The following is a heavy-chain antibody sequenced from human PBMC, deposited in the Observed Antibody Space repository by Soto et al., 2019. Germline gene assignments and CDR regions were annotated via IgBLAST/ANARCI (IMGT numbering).Heavy chain of an antibody. CDR1: GFTVSSNY. D-gene: IGHD1-26*01. V-gene: IGHV3-53*02. J-gene: IGHJ3*02. Sequence: EVQLVETGGGLIQPGGSLRLSCAASGFTVSSNYMSWVRQAPGKGLEWVSVIYSGGSTYYADSVKGRFTISRDNSKNTLYFQMNSLRAEDTAVYYCARDNSGSYLAFDIWGQGTMVTVSS. CDR2: IYSGGST. CDR3: ARDNSGSYLAFDI.